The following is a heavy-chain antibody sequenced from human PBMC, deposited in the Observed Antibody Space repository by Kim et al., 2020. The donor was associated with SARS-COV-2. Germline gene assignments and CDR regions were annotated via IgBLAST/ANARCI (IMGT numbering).Heavy chain of an antibody. CDR3: AKYRSFFMMTFGGESGGMDV. Sequence: GGSLRLSCAASGFSFNNFWMHWVRQAPGKGLEWVALIKYEGSKKYYVDSLKGRFTISRDNSKNTLYLQMNSLRAEDTAVYYCAKYRSFFMMTFGGESGGMDVWGQGTTVTVSS. CDR2: IKYEGSKK. J-gene: IGHJ6*02. V-gene: IGHV3-30*18. D-gene: IGHD3-16*01. CDR1: GFSFNNFW.